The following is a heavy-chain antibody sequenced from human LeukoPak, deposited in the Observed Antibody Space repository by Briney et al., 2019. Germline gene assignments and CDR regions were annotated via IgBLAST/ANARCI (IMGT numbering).Heavy chain of an antibody. Sequence: ASVKVSCKASGYTFTDYYIHWVRQAPGQGLEYMGWIRPNSGVTDYVQKFQGRVTMTRDTSISTAYMDLSSLTSDDTAVYYCARMTWGVNWLDPWGQGTRVAVSS. CDR1: GYTFTDYY. V-gene: IGHV1-2*02. CDR3: ARMTWGVNWLDP. D-gene: IGHD3-10*01. J-gene: IGHJ5*02. CDR2: IRPNSGVT.